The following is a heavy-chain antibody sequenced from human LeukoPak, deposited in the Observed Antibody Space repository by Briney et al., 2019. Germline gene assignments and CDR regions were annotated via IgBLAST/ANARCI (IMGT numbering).Heavy chain of an antibody. CDR2: IYYSGST. J-gene: IGHJ6*03. V-gene: IGHV4-59*01. CDR3: ARGGEDGYNYFGYYYYYMDV. D-gene: IGHD5-24*01. CDR1: GGSFSGYY. Sequence: SETLSLTCAVYGGSFSGYYWSWIRQPPGKGLEWIGYIYYSGSTNYNPSLKSRVTISVDTSKNQFSLKLSSVTAADTAVYYCARGGEDGYNYFGYYYYYMDVWGKGTTVTVSS.